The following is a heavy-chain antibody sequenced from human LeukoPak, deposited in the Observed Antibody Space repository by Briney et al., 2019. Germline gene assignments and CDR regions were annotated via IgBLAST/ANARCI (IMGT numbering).Heavy chain of an antibody. V-gene: IGHV4-39*02. CDR2: ICYSGSS. D-gene: IGHD1-26*01. Sequence: SSETLSLTCSVSGVSVRSRSYCWGWVRQTPGKGLEWIGSICYSGSSSYKPSFKSRVTISVDTSQNQFSLNLRSVTAADTAVYYCARDERLSGSYPYFDYWGQGTLVTVSS. CDR1: GVSVRSRSYC. CDR3: ARDERLSGSYPYFDY. J-gene: IGHJ4*02.